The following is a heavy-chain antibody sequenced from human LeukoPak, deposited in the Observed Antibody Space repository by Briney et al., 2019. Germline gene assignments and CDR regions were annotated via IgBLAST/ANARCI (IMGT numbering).Heavy chain of an antibody. CDR3: ARGQHVVVVAATLDY. J-gene: IGHJ4*02. CDR2: INPSGGST. D-gene: IGHD2-15*01. CDR1: GYTFTSYY. V-gene: IGHV1-46*01. Sequence: ASVKVSCKASGYTFTSYYMHWVRQAPGQGLEWMGLINPSGGSTSYAQKFQGRVTMTRDTSTSTVYMELSSLRSEDTAVYYCARGQHVVVVAATLDYWGQGTLVTVSP.